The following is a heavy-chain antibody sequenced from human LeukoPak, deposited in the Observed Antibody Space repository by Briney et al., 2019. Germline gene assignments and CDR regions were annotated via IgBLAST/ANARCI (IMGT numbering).Heavy chain of an antibody. CDR1: GFTFTTYA. J-gene: IGHJ3*01. Sequence: GGSLRLSCAASGFTFTTYAMTWVRQAPGKGLEWGSGINSGGGSTYYADSVRGRFTISRDNSKNTLFLQMNSLRVEDTAVYYCAKPDRQSFDSSASFDFWGQGTMVTVSS. CDR3: AKPDRQSFDSSASFDF. CDR2: INSGGGST. V-gene: IGHV3-23*01. D-gene: IGHD3-22*01.